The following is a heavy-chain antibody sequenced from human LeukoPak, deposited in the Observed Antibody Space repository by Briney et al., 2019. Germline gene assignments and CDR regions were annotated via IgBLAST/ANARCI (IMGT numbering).Heavy chain of an antibody. CDR1: GFTFGDYA. Sequence: GRSLRLSCTASGFTFGDYAMSWVRQAPGKGLEWVGFIRSKAYGGTTEYAASVKGRFTISRDESKSIAYLQMNSLKTEDTAVYYCTVSSTSWFLFDYWGQGTLVTVSS. CDR3: TVSSTSWFLFDY. D-gene: IGHD2-2*01. CDR2: IRSKAYGGTT. V-gene: IGHV3-49*04. J-gene: IGHJ4*02.